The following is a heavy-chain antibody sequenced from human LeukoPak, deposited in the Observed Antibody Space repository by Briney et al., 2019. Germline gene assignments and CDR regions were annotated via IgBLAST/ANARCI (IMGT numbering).Heavy chain of an antibody. CDR1: GFTFSSYW. D-gene: IGHD2-21*02. J-gene: IGHJ6*02. Sequence: GGSLRLSCAASGFTFSSYWMSWVRQAPGKGLEWVANIKQDGSEKDYVDSVKGRFTISRDNPKNSLYLQMNSLRAEDTAVYYCARYCGGDCYGMDVWGQGTTVTVSS. CDR3: ARYCGGDCYGMDV. V-gene: IGHV3-7*01. CDR2: IKQDGSEK.